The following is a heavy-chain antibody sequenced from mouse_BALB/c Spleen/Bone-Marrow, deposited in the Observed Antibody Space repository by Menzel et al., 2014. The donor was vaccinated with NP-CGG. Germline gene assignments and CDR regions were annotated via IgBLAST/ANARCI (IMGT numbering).Heavy chain of an antibody. D-gene: IGHD1-1*02. V-gene: IGHV7-3*02. CDR3: ARDKGGILFDY. J-gene: IGHJ2*01. CDR1: GFTFTDYY. CDR2: IRNKANGYTT. Sequence: EVQRVESGGGLVQPGGSLRLSCATSGFTFTDYYMNWVRQPPGKALEWLGFIRNKANGYTTEYSASVKGRFTISRDNSQSILYLQMNPLRAEDSATYYCARDKGGILFDYWGQGTTLTVSS.